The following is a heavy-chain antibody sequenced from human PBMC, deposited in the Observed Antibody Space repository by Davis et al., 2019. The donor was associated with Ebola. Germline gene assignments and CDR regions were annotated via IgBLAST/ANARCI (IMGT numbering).Heavy chain of an antibody. J-gene: IGHJ4*02. V-gene: IGHV3-30-3*01. Sequence: GESLKISCAASGFTFSSYAMHWVRQAPGKGLEWVAVISYDGSNKYYADSVKGRFTISRDNSKNTLYLQMNSLRAEDTAVYYCASPKVGAINPPIGYWGQGTLVTVSS. CDR2: ISYDGSNK. CDR1: GFTFSSYA. D-gene: IGHD1-26*01. CDR3: ASPKVGAINPPIGY.